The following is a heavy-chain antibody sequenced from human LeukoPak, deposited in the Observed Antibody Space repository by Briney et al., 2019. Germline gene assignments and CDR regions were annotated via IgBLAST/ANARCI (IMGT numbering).Heavy chain of an antibody. CDR1: GFTFSSYA. J-gene: IGHJ3*02. V-gene: IGHV3-23*01. D-gene: IGHD3-22*01. Sequence: PGGPLRLSCAASGFTFSSYAVSGVRQAPGKGLEGVSAFSGSGGSTYYADSVKGRFTISRDNSKNTLYLQMNSLRAEDTAVYYCAKGDYDSSGYYPDAFDIWGQGTMVTVSS. CDR2: FSGSGGST. CDR3: AKGDYDSSGYYPDAFDI.